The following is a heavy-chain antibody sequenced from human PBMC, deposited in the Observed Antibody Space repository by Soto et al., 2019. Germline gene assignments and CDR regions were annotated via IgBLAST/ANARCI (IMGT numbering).Heavy chain of an antibody. V-gene: IGHV3-23*01. D-gene: IGHD6-6*01. CDR3: AKVPLAMYSSSSGF. J-gene: IGHJ4*02. CDR2: ISGSGGST. Sequence: PGGSLRLSCAASGFTFSSYAMSWVRQAPGKGLEWVSAISGSGGSTYYADSVKGRFTISRGNSKNTLYLQMNSLRAEDTAVYYCAKVPLAMYSSSSGFWGQGTLVTV. CDR1: GFTFSSYA.